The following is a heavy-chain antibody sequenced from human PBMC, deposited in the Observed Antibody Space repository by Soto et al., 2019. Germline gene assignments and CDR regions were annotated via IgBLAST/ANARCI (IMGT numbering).Heavy chain of an antibody. CDR1: GFTFSSYW. J-gene: IGHJ6*02. CDR3: AREQRFIGYQIGLVVYYYYDMDV. V-gene: IGHV3-7*01. Sequence: PGGSLRLSCAASGFTFSSYWMSWVRQAPGKGLEWVANIKQDGSEKYYVDSVKGRFTISRDNAKSSLYLQMNSLRADDTAVYYCAREQRFIGYQIGLVVYYYYDMDVWGQGTTVTVSS. CDR2: IKQDGSEK. D-gene: IGHD2-15*01.